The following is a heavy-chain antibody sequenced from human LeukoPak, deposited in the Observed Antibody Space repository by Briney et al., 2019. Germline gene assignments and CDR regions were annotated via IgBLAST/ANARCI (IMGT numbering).Heavy chain of an antibody. V-gene: IGHV3-23*01. D-gene: IGHD3-10*01. CDR3: IMVRPRPDV. CDR2: VSSTGVST. Sequence: GGPLRLSCAASGFTFSSYAMSWVRQAPGKGLEWVSAVSSTGVSTYYADSVKGRFTISRDNSKNTLYLQMNSLRAEDTAVYYCIMVRPRPDVWGQGTTVPVSS. CDR1: GFTFSSYA. J-gene: IGHJ6*02.